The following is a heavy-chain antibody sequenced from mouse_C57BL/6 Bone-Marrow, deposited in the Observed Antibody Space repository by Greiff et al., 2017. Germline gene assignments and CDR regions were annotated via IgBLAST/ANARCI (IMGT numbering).Heavy chain of an antibody. CDR1: GYTFTSYW. CDR3: ARPYYSNYWYFDV. V-gene: IGHV1-55*01. Sequence: QVQLQQPVAELVKPGASVKMSCKASGYTFTSYWIPWVKQRPGQGLEWIGDIYPGSGSTNYNEKFKSKATLTVDTSTSTAYMQLSSLTSEDSAVYDCARPYYSNYWYFDVWGTGTTVTVPS. J-gene: IGHJ1*03. D-gene: IGHD2-5*01. CDR2: IYPGSGST.